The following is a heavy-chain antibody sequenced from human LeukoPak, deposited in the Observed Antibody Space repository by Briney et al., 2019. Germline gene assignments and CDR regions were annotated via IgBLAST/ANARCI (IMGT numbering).Heavy chain of an antibody. CDR1: GDTFSSYA. J-gene: IGHJ4*02. D-gene: IGHD5-24*01. CDR2: IIPIFGTA. Sequence: GASVKVSCKASGDTFSSYAISWVRQAPGQGLEWMGGIIPIFGTANYAQKFQGRVTITADESTSTAYMELSSLRSEDTAVYYCARGEMATTNFDYWGQGTLVTVSS. CDR3: ARGEMATTNFDY. V-gene: IGHV1-69*13.